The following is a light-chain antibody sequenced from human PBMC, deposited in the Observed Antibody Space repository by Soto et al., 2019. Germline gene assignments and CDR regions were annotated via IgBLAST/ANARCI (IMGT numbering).Light chain of an antibody. J-gene: IGKJ1*01. V-gene: IGKV1-39*01. CDR1: QSIGIY. CDR2: AAS. Sequence: DIQMTQSPSSLSTSVGDRVTITCRASQSIGIYLNWYQQRPGKAPKLLIYAASSLQSGVPSRFSGSGAGTDFSLTISTLQPEDFATYYCQQRYSHPRTFGQGTKVDIK. CDR3: QQRYSHPRT.